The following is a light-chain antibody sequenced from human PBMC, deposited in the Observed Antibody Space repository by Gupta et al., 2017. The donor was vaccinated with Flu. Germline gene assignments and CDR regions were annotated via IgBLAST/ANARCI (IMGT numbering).Light chain of an antibody. CDR2: RVS. V-gene: IGLV2-14*01. Sequence: YGTGSSSVPGGYDFISWYQQYPGKAPKVMIYRVSNRPSGVSNRFSGSNSANTASLTISGLQPEDEADYYCSSYTSSGTVFGTGTKVTVL. CDR3: SSYTSSGTV. J-gene: IGLJ1*01. CDR1: SSVPGGYDF.